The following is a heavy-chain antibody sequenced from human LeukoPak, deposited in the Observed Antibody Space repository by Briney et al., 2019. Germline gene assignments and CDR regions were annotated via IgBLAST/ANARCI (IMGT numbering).Heavy chain of an antibody. CDR3: ARLVSSSSNFDY. Sequence: GGSLRLSCAASGFTFSSYAMSWVRQAPGKGLECISGFSGSGGSTYYADSVKGRFTISRDNSKNTLYLQMNSLRAEDTAVYYCARLVSSSSNFDYWGQGTLVTVSS. CDR1: GFTFSSYA. CDR2: FSGSGGST. V-gene: IGHV3-23*01. D-gene: IGHD6-13*01. J-gene: IGHJ4*02.